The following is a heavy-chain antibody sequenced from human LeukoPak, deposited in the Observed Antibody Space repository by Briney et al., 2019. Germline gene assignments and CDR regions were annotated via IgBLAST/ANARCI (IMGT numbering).Heavy chain of an antibody. CDR1: GFTFGDYA. D-gene: IGHD4-17*01. J-gene: IGHJ4*02. CDR2: ISWNSDSI. CDR3: ARGLYGDYLIDY. V-gene: IGHV3-9*01. Sequence: SLRLSCAASGFTFGDYAMHWVRQAPGKGLEWVSGISWNSDSIGYADSVKGRFTISRDNAKNSLYLQMNSLRAEDTAVYYCARGLYGDYLIDYWGQGTLVTVSS.